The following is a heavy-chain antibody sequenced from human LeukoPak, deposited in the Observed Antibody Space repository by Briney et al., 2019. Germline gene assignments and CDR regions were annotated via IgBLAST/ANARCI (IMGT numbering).Heavy chain of an antibody. Sequence: GGSLRLSCAASGFTFSSYWMSWIRQAPGKGLEWVANIKQDGSEKYYVDSVKGRFTISRDNAKKSLYLQMNSLRAEDTAIYYCSRDRARIGVTTGAFDFWGQGTVVTVSS. CDR2: IKQDGSEK. CDR3: SRDRARIGVTTGAFDF. CDR1: GFTFSSYW. D-gene: IGHD6-19*01. J-gene: IGHJ3*01. V-gene: IGHV3-7*01.